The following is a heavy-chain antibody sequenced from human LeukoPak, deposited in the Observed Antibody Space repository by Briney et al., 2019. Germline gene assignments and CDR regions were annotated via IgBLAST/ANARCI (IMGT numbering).Heavy chain of an antibody. CDR1: GFTFSSYS. CDR3: AGEEHYYDSSGPPSGD. V-gene: IGHV3-48*02. J-gene: IGHJ4*02. CDR2: ISSSSSTI. D-gene: IGHD3-22*01. Sequence: PGGSLRLSCAASGFTFSSYSMNWVRQAPGKGLEWVSYISSSSSTIYYADSVKGRFTISRDNAKSSLYLQMNSLRDEDTAVYYCAGEEHYYDSSGPPSGDWGQGTLVTVSS.